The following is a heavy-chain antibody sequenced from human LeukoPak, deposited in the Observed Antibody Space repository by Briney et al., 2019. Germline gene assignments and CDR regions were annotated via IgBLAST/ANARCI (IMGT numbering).Heavy chain of an antibody. J-gene: IGHJ4*02. Sequence: GGSLRLSCAAYGFTFSNYGMHWVRQAPGKGLEWVAVIWYDGSKTYYADSVKGRFTISRDNSKNTLYLQMNSLRTEDTAVYYCARVRGSANDYWGQGTLVTVSS. CDR2: IWYDGSKT. CDR1: GFTFSNYG. V-gene: IGHV3-33*01. D-gene: IGHD3-10*01. CDR3: ARVRGSANDY.